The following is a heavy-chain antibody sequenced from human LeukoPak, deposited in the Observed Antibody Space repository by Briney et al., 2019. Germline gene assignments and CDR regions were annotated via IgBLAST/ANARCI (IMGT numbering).Heavy chain of an antibody. CDR2: INHSGST. V-gene: IGHV4-34*01. CDR1: GGSFSGYY. CDR3: AATWIQLWSDAFDI. Sequence: PSETLSLTCAVYGGSFSGYYWSWIRQPPGKGLEWIGEINHSGSTNYNPSLKSRVTISVDTSKNQFSLKLSSVTAADTAVYYCAATWIQLWSDAFDIWGQGTMVTVSS. J-gene: IGHJ3*02. D-gene: IGHD5-18*01.